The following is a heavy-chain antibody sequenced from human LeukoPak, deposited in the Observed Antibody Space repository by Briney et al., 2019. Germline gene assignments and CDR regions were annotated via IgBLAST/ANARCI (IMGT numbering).Heavy chain of an antibody. V-gene: IGHV6-1*01. D-gene: IGHD3-16*01. Sequence: SQNLSLNCAISGDSVSSNSAAWNWIRQSPSRGLEWLGRTYYRSKWYNDYAVSVKSRITLNPDASKNKFSLQCNSVTPEDTAVYYCAREGGSVDWFDPWGQGTLVTVSS. CDR2: TYYRSKWYN. J-gene: IGHJ5*02. CDR3: AREGGSVDWFDP. CDR1: GDSVSSNSAA.